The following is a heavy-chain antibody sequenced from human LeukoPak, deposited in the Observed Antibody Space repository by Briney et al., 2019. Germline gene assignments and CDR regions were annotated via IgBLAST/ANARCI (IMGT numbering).Heavy chain of an antibody. CDR3: ARAGGYYDFWSDYDY. V-gene: IGHV1-69*05. Sequence: SVKVSCKASGGTFSSYAISWVRQAPGQGLEWMGGIIPIFGTANYAQKFQGRVTITTDESTSTAYMELSSLRSEDTAVYYCARAGGYYDFWSDYDYWGQGTLVTVSS. CDR2: IIPIFGTA. J-gene: IGHJ4*02. CDR1: GGTFSSYA. D-gene: IGHD3-3*01.